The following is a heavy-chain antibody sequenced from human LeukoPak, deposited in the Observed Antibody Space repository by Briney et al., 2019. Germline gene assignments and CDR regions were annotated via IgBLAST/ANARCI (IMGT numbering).Heavy chain of an antibody. CDR3: TENS. J-gene: IGHJ4*02. CDR1: GFIFNNSG. D-gene: IGHD4-23*01. CDR2: ISASGLTA. V-gene: IGHV3-23*01. Sequence: GGSLTLSCAASGFIFNNSGMGWVRQAPGRGLEWVSAISASGLTAYYGDSVKGRFTISRDNAKDTLYLHMSSLRGEDTAIYYCTENSWGRGTRVTVSS.